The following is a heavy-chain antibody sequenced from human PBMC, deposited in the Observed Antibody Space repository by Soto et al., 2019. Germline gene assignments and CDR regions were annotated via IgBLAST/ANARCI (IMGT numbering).Heavy chain of an antibody. CDR3: ARRPRLDFYFMDV. V-gene: IGHV3-64*01. D-gene: IGHD6-6*01. CDR2: ISSNGVGT. Sequence: EVQLAESGGGLAQPGGSLRLSCAASGFTLSGYAMDWVRQAPGKGLEYVSGISSNGVGTYYANSVQGRFTISRDNSKSTVYLQMGSLRPEDMSVYYGARRPRLDFYFMDVWGTASTLTLSS. CDR1: GFTLSGYA. J-gene: IGHJ6*03.